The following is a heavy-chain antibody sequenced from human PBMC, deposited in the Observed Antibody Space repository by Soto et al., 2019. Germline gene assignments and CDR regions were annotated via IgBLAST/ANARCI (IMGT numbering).Heavy chain of an antibody. D-gene: IGHD2-15*01. Sequence: PGESLKISCKGSGYSFTSYWISWVRQMPGKGLEWMGRIDPSDSYTNYSPSFQGHVTISADKSISTAYLQWSSLKASDTAMYYCASSVLSCSGGSCYRGENYYYYGMDVWGQGTTVTVSS. CDR1: GYSFTSYW. CDR2: IDPSDSYT. J-gene: IGHJ6*02. CDR3: ASSVLSCSGGSCYRGENYYYYGMDV. V-gene: IGHV5-10-1*01.